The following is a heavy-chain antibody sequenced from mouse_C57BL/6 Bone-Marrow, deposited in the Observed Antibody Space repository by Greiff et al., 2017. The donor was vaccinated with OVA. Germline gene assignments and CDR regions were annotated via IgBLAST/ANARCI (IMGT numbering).Heavy chain of an antibody. Sequence: QVQLQQSGPELVKPGASVKISCKASGYAFSSSGMNWVKQRPGKGLEWIGRIYPGDGDTNYNGKFKGKATLTADKSSSTAYMRLSSLTSEDSAVYFCATSCAWFAYWGQGTLVTVSA. D-gene: IGHD6-1*01. J-gene: IGHJ3*01. CDR2: IYPGDGDT. V-gene: IGHV1-82*01. CDR3: ATSCAWFAY. CDR1: GYAFSSSG.